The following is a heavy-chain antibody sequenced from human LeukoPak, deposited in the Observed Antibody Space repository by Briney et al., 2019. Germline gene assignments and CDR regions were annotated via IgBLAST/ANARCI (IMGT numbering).Heavy chain of an antibody. D-gene: IGHD1-1*01. CDR1: GFTFSSYS. Sequence: PGGSLRLSCAASGFTFSSYSMNWVRQAPGKGLEWVSSISSSSSYIYYADSVKGRFTISRDNAKNSLYLQMNSLRAEDTAVYYCARTATTEDYFDYWGQGTLVTVSS. J-gene: IGHJ4*02. CDR3: ARTATTEDYFDY. V-gene: IGHV3-21*01. CDR2: ISSSSSYI.